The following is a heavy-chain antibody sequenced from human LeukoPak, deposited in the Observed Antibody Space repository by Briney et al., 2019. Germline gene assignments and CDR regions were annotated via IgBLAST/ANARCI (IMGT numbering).Heavy chain of an antibody. CDR3: ARALRSGWYLDY. D-gene: IGHD6-19*01. CDR1: GFTFSSYG. V-gene: IGHV3-33*01. J-gene: IGHJ4*02. CDR2: IWYDGSNK. Sequence: GGSLRLSCAASGFTFSSYGMHWVRQAPGKGLEWVAVIWYDGSNKYYADSVKGRFTISRDNSKNTLYVQMNSLRAEDTAVYYCARALRSGWYLDYWGQGTLVTVSS.